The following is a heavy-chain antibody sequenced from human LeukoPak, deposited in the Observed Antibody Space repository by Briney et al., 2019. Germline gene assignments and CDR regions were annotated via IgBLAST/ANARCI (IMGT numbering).Heavy chain of an antibody. D-gene: IGHD2-15*01. CDR3: AKESGVYCSGGSCYLDH. CDR2: MSHDGSNK. Sequence: GGSLRLSCAASGFTVSWYGMHWVRQAPGKGLEWVAVMSHDGSNKYYADSLKGRFTISRDNSKSTLYLQMNSLRAEDTAVYYCAKESGVYCSGGSCYLDHWGQGTLVTVSS. J-gene: IGHJ4*02. V-gene: IGHV3-30*18. CDR1: GFTVSWYG.